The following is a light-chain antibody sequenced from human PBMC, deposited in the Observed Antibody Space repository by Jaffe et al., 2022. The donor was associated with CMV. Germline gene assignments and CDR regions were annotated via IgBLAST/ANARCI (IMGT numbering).Light chain of an antibody. J-gene: IGLJ2*01. CDR3: QVWDSTSDHVV. Sequence: SYVLTQSPSVSVAPGETARITCGGNNIGTKSVHWYQQKPGQAPVLVIYYDSDRPSGIPERFSGSNSGNTATLTISRVEAGDEADYYCQVWDSTSDHVVFGGGTKLTVL. CDR2: YDS. CDR1: NIGTKS. V-gene: IGLV3-21*04.